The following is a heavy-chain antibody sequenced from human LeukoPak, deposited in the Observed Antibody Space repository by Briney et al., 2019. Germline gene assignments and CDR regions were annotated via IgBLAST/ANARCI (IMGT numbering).Heavy chain of an antibody. V-gene: IGHV4-39*07. D-gene: IGHD3-3*01. Sequence: SETLSLTCSVSGGSISNSRNYWAWFRQPPGKGLGWIGSMFSSGSAYYSPSLKSRVAMSLDTSKNHFSLKLNSVTAADTAVYYCARSTPTVFGIVTLDAFDIWGRGTMVTVSS. CDR2: MFSSGSA. CDR3: ARSTPTVFGIVTLDAFDI. J-gene: IGHJ3*02. CDR1: GGSISNSRNY.